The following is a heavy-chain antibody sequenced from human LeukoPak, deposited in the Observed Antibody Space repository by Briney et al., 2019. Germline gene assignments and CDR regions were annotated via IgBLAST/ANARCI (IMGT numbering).Heavy chain of an antibody. Sequence: SETLSLTCTVSGGSISSGSYFWSWIRQSAGKGLEWIGRIYTSGSTNYNPPLKSRVTISVDTAKNQFSLKLSSVTAADTAVYYCARSSFGGIIVIPAGYWGQGTLVTVSS. CDR3: ARSSFGGIIVIPAGY. V-gene: IGHV4-61*02. J-gene: IGHJ4*02. CDR2: IYTSGST. CDR1: GGSISSGSYF. D-gene: IGHD3-16*02.